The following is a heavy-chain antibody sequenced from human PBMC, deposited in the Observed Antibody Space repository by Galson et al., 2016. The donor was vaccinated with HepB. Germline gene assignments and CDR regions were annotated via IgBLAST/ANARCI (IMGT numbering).Heavy chain of an antibody. CDR1: GFIFSDHY. J-gene: IGHJ4*02. V-gene: IGHV3-72*01. Sequence: SLRLSCAASGFIFSDHYMGWVRQAPGKGLEWVGRSKNRANSYTTEYAASVKGRFTISRDHSKNSLYLRMNGLKAEDTAVYYCATSIGGASKRYWGQGTLVTVSS. D-gene: IGHD3-16*01. CDR2: SKNRANSYTT. CDR3: ATSIGGASKRY.